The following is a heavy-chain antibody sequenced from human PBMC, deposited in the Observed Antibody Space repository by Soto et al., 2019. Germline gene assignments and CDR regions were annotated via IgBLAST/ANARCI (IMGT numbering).Heavy chain of an antibody. V-gene: IGHV1-69*01. CDR3: ARVGDHTNP. CDR2: IIPMFGTT. CDR1: GRTFSRYA. Sequence: QVQLVQSGAEVQKPGSSVKVSCTASGRTFSRYAINWVRQAPGQGLEWMGGIIPMFGTTNYAQKFQGRITITADDSTSTVHMELTNLTSEDTAVYFCARVGDHTNPWGQGTLVTVSS. J-gene: IGHJ5*02. D-gene: IGHD3-16*01.